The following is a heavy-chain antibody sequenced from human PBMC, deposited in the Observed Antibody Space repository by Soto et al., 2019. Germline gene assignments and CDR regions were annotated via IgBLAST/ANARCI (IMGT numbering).Heavy chain of an antibody. J-gene: IGHJ5*02. CDR2: IIPMFGTT. D-gene: IGHD2-2*01. V-gene: IGHV1-69*01. Sequence: QVQLVQSGPEVKKPGSSVKVSGKASGGSFSGYAMSWVRQAPGQRLEWMGGIIPMFGTTNYAPKFQGRVTINANESPCTAYMELNSLRTEDTAVYDCARWSGIPAASNCFDPVGQGTLVTVSS. CDR3: ARWSGIPAASNCFDP. CDR1: GGSFSGYA.